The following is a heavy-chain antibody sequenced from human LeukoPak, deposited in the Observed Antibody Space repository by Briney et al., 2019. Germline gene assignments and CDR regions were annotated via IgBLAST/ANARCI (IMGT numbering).Heavy chain of an antibody. J-gene: IGHJ5*02. Sequence: TSETLSLTCSVSGVSISGYSWTWLRQPPGKRLEWIGYISYTGITYYNPSLMSRVTISVATSKNQFSLKLTSVTAADSAVYYCARRLYRGGSSSWSAPWGRGTLLTVS. CDR2: ISYTGIT. CDR1: GVSISGYS. D-gene: IGHD1-26*01. V-gene: IGHV4-59*01. CDR3: ARRLYRGGSSSWSAP.